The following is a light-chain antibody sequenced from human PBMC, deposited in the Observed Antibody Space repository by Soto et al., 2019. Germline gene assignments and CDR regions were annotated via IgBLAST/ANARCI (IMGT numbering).Light chain of an antibody. J-gene: IGKJ5*01. CDR1: ESVSSY. CDR2: GVS. Sequence: IVLTQSPATLSLSPGERATLSCRASESVSSYLAWYQRKPGQPPRLLIYGVSNSATVVPPRFSASGSGTDISLTITSLEPEDFALYDYQQRSNWPITFGQGTRLEIK. CDR3: QQRSNWPIT. V-gene: IGKV3-11*01.